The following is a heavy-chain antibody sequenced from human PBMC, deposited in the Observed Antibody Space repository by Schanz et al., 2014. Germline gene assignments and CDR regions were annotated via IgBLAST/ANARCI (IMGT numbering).Heavy chain of an antibody. V-gene: IGHV1-69*08. CDR1: GGTFSSYT. J-gene: IGHJ5*02. Sequence: QLQLVQSGAEVKKPGSSVKVSCKLSGGTFSSYTISWMRQAPGQGLEWMGKIIPVLNIATYAQRFQGRVSITADTSTNTAYMELSGLRSEDTAVYYCARDRRRYGSTASCLDDNWFDPWGQGTLVIVSS. CDR3: ARDRRRYGSTASCLDDNWFDP. CDR2: IIPVLNIA. D-gene: IGHD2-2*01.